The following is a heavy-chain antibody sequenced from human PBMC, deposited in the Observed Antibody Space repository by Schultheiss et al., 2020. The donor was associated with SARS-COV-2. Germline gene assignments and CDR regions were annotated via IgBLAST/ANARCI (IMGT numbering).Heavy chain of an antibody. CDR2: ISAYNGNT. D-gene: IGHD6-19*01. J-gene: IGHJ5*02. Sequence: ASVKVSCKASGGTFTSYGISWVRQAPGQGLEWMGWISAYNGNTNYAQKLQGRVTMTTDTSTSTAYMELRSLRSDDTAVYYCAGYSSGANWFDPWGQGTLVTVSS. CDR1: GGTFTSYG. V-gene: IGHV1-18*04. CDR3: AGYSSGANWFDP.